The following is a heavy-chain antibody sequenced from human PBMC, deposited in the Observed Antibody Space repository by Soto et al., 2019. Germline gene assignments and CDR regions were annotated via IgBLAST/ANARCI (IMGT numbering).Heavy chain of an antibody. V-gene: IGHV3-9*01. D-gene: IGHD3-10*01. CDR2: ISWNSGSI. J-gene: IGHJ4*02. CDR3: AKDKGVLLWFGESPNFYY. Sequence: EVQLVESGGGLVQPGRSLRLSCAASGFTFDDYAMHWVRQAPGKGLEWVSGISWNSGSIGYADSVKGRFTISRDNAKNSMYLQMNSLRAEDTALYYCAKDKGVLLWFGESPNFYYWGQGTLVTVSS. CDR1: GFTFDDYA.